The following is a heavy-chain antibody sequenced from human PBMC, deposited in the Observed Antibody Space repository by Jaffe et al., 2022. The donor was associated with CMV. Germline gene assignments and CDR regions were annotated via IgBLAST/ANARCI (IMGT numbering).Heavy chain of an antibody. CDR3: AKDGGGGGSYNYGMDV. V-gene: IGHV3-30*18. J-gene: IGHJ6*02. Sequence: QVQLVESGGGVVQPGRSLRLSCAASGFTFSSYGMHWVRQAPGKGLEWVAVISYDGSNKYYADSVKGRFTISRDNSKNTLYLQMNSLRAEDTAVYYCAKDGGGGGSYNYGMDVWGQGTTVTVSS. D-gene: IGHD3-16*01. CDR2: ISYDGSNK. CDR1: GFTFSSYG.